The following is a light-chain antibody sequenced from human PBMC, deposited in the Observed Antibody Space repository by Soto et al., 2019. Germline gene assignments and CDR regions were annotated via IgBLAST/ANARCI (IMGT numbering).Light chain of an antibody. J-gene: IGLJ1*01. CDR2: EVS. CDR3: SSFTSNNTPYV. Sequence: QSALTQPASVSGSPGHSITISCTGTSSDVGGYNYVSWYQQLPGKAPKLMIYEVSNRPSGVSNRFSGSKSGNTASLTISGLQAEDEADYYCSSFTSNNTPYVFGTGTKVTVL. V-gene: IGLV2-14*01. CDR1: SSDVGGYNY.